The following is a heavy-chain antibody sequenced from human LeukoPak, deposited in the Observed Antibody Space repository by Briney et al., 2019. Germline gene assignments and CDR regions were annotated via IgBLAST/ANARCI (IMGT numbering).Heavy chain of an antibody. V-gene: IGHV3-11*01. Sequence: GGSLRLSCAASGFTFSDYYMSWIRQAPGKGLEWVSYISSSGSTIYYADSVKGRFTISRDNSKNTLYLQMNSLRAEDTAVYYCARDVYYDSSGYYHYWGQGTLVTVSS. CDR3: ARDVYYDSSGYYHY. D-gene: IGHD3-22*01. CDR1: GFTFSDYY. CDR2: ISSSGSTI. J-gene: IGHJ4*02.